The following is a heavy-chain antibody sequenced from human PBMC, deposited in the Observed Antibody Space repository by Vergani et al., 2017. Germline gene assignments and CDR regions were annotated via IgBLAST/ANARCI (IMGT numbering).Heavy chain of an antibody. CDR1: GFTFSTYG. CDR3: ARDPSDNTRSNXFDY. D-gene: IGHD2-2*01. Sequence: QVQLVESGGGVVQPGRSLRLSCAASGFTFSTYGIHWVRQTPGKGLEWVAVIWYDGSNKYYADSVKGRFTISRDNSKNTLYLQMNSLRAEDTAVYYCARDPSDNTRSNXFDYWGQGTLVTVSA. CDR2: IWYDGSNK. V-gene: IGHV3-33*01. J-gene: IGHJ4*02.